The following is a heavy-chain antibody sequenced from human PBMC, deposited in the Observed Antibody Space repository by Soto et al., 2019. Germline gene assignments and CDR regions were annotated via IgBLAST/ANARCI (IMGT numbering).Heavy chain of an antibody. CDR1: GYTFTSYG. CDR2: ISAYNGNT. CDR3: ARSLPPFCARDLNAHRVVSGPFAY. J-gene: IGHJ4*02. D-gene: IGHD3-3*01. V-gene: IGHV1-18*01. Sequence: ASVKVSCKASGYTFTSYGISWVRQAPGQGLEWMGWISAYNGNTNYAQKLQGRVTMTTDTSTSTAYMELRSLRSDDTAVYYCARSLPPFCARDLNAHRVVSGPFAYWGQGTLVTVSS.